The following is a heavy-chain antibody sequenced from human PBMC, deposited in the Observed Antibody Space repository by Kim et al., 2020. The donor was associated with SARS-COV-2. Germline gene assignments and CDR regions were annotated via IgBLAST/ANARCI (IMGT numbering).Heavy chain of an antibody. Sequence: GESLKISCKGSGYSFTSYWIGWVRQMPGKGLEWMGIIYPGDSDTRYSPSFQGQVTISADKSISTAYLQWSSLKASDTAMYYCARQKMATPSPVYYFDYWGQGTLVTVSS. J-gene: IGHJ4*02. CDR1: GYSFTSYW. CDR3: ARQKMATPSPVYYFDY. V-gene: IGHV5-51*01. D-gene: IGHD5-12*01. CDR2: IYPGDSDT.